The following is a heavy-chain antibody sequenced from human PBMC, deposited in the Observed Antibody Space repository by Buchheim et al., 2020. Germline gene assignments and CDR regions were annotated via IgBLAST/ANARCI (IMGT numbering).Heavy chain of an antibody. V-gene: IGHV3-30*04. CDR3: AGEGGPGYYNNWFDP. CDR1: GFTFSSYA. Sequence: QVQLVESGGGVVQPGRSLRLSCAASGFTFSSYAMHWVRQAPGKGLEWVAVISYDGSNKYYADSVKGRFTISRDNSKNTLYLQMNSLRAEDTAVYYCAGEGGPGYYNNWFDPWGQGTL. D-gene: IGHD3-9*01. CDR2: ISYDGSNK. J-gene: IGHJ5*02.